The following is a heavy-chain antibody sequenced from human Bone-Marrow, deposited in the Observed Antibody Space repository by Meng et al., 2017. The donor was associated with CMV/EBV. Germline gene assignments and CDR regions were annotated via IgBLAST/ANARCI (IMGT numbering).Heavy chain of an antibody. CDR1: GGTFSSYA. V-gene: IGHV1-69*05. CDR2: IIPIFGTA. CDR3: ARGGGITIIVVFINNWCFDL. J-gene: IGHJ2*01. Sequence: SVKVSCKASGGTFSSYAISWVRQAPGQGLEWMGGIIPIFGTANYAQKFQGRVTITTDESTSTAYMELGRLKSEDTAVYYCARGGGITIIVVFINNWCFDLWGRGTLVTVSS. D-gene: IGHD3-22*01.